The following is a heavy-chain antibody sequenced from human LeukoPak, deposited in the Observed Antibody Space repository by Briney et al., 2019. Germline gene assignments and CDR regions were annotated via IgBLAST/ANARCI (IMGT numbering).Heavy chain of an antibody. Sequence: ASVRVSCKASGYTFTSYAMNWVRQAPGQGLEWMGWINTNTGNPTYAQGFTGRFVFSLDTSVSTAYLQICSLKAEDTAVYYCASAVSLRYFDWLAWGQGTLVTVSS. CDR1: GYTFTSYA. J-gene: IGHJ4*02. CDR2: INTNTGNP. V-gene: IGHV7-4-1*01. CDR3: ASAVSLRYFDWLA. D-gene: IGHD3-9*01.